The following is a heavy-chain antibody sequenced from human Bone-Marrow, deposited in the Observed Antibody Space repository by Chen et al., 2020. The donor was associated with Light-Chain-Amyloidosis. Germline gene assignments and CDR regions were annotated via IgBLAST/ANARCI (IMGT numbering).Heavy chain of an antibody. CDR1: GSSFSNYE. J-gene: IGHJ3*02. CDR3: ARDRWVARHFPGAVDI. Sequence: EVQLVESGGGLVQPGGSLRLPCVASGSSFSNYEMNWVRQAPGQGLEWVSYISTTGTTIYYADFARGRFTISRDNAKNSLYLQMNSLRAEDTAVYYCARDRWVARHFPGAVDIWGQGTVVTVSS. CDR2: ISTTGTTI. V-gene: IGHV3-48*03. D-gene: IGHD2-15*01.